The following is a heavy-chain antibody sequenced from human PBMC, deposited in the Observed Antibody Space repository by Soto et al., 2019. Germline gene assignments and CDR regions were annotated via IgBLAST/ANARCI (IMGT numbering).Heavy chain of an antibody. CDR1: GGSISSSNW. CDR2: IYHSGST. Sequence: QVQLQESGPGLVKPSGTLSLTCAVSGGSISSSNWWSWVRQPPGKGLEWIGEIYHSGSTNYNPSLMSRVTISVDKSKIPFSLKLSSVTAANTAVYSCARDHIAAAGTFDYWGQGTLVTVSS. D-gene: IGHD6-13*01. CDR3: ARDHIAAAGTFDY. V-gene: IGHV4-4*02. J-gene: IGHJ4*02.